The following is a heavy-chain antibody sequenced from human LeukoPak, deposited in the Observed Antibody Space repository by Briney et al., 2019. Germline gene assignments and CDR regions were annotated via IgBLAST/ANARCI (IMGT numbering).Heavy chain of an antibody. Sequence: GGPLRLSWTTFGFTFGDYVMSWFGQAQGKGLEGGGFFRRKAYGGTTEYAASVKGRFTISRDDSKSIVYLQMNSLKIEDTDVYYCARERYCGSSSCLTLSDYWGQGTLVTVSS. J-gene: IGHJ4*02. CDR3: ARERYCGSSSCLTLSDY. D-gene: IGHD2-2*01. CDR1: GFTFGDYV. CDR2: FRRKAYGGTT. V-gene: IGHV3-49*03.